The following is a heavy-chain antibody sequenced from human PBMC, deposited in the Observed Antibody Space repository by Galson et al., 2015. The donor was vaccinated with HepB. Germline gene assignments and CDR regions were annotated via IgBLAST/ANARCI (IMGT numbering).Heavy chain of an antibody. CDR2: IKRNGNHR. Sequence: SLRLSCAASGFTFGSYGMHWVRQAPGKGLVWVPHIKRNGNHRDYADFVKGRFTMSRDSARNTVSLQMNSLTAEDTAIYFCARGDAGLRWNQPHWYFDLWGRGTLVTVSS. D-gene: IGHD4-23*01. CDR1: GFTFGSYG. CDR3: ARGDAGLRWNQPHWYFDL. J-gene: IGHJ2*01. V-gene: IGHV3-74*01.